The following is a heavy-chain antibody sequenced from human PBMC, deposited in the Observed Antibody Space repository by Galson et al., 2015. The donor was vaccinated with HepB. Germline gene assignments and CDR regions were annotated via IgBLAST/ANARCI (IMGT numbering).Heavy chain of an antibody. CDR2: IWYDGSNK. Sequence: SLRLSCAASGFTFSSYGMHWVRQAPGKGLEWVAVIWYDGSNKYYADSVKGRFTISRDNSKNTLYLQMNSLRAEDTAVYYCAKDQSAIAAASGWFDPWGRGTLVTVSS. D-gene: IGHD6-13*01. CDR1: GFTFSSYG. CDR3: AKDQSAIAAASGWFDP. J-gene: IGHJ5*02. V-gene: IGHV3-33*06.